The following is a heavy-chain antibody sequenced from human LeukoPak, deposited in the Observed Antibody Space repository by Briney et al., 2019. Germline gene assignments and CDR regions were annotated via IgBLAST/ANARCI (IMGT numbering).Heavy chain of an antibody. CDR3: ARDRGYSGYDPFDY. V-gene: IGHV3-21*01. Sequence: MXXXXXAPGKGLEWVSSISSSSSYIYYADSVKGRFTISRDNAKNSLYLQMNSLRAEDTAVYYCARDRGYSGYDPFDYWGQGTLVTVSS. J-gene: IGHJ4*02. CDR2: ISSSSSYI. D-gene: IGHD5-12*01.